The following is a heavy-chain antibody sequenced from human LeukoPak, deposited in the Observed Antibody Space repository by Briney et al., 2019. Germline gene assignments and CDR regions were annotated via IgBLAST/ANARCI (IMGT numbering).Heavy chain of an antibody. J-gene: IGHJ4*02. CDR3: VKDKYPVVVAATLDY. CDR1: GFTFSNYA. CDR2: ISSNGGIT. V-gene: IGHV3-64D*09. Sequence: PGGSLRLSCSASGFTFSNYAMHWVRQAPGKGLEYVSGISSNGGITYYADSVKGRFTVSRDNSKNMLYLQMNSPRAEDTAVYYCVKDKYPVVVAATLDYWGQGILVTVSS. D-gene: IGHD2-15*01.